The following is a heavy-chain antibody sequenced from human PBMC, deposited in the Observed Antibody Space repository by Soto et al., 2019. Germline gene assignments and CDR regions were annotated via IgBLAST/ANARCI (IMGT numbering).Heavy chain of an antibody. CDR3: TTRSYYYDSSGYYSFELTAFDI. Sequence: EVQLVESGGGLVQPGGSLKLSCAASGFTFSGSAMHWVRQASGKGLEWVGRIRSKANSYATAYAASVKGRFTISRDDSKNTAYLQMNSLKTEDTAVYYCTTRSYYYDSSGYYSFELTAFDIWGQGTMVTVSS. CDR2: IRSKANSYAT. CDR1: GFTFSGSA. J-gene: IGHJ3*02. V-gene: IGHV3-73*02. D-gene: IGHD3-22*01.